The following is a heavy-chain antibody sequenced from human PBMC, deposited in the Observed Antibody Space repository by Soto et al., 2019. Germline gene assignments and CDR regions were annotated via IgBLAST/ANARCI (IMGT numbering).Heavy chain of an antibody. CDR3: ARDGAAVTNRDYGMDV. CDR1: GDSINSGDYY. Sequence: SETLSLTGTVSGDSINSGDYYWTWIRQPPGKGLEWIGYIYYSRSTSYNPTLKSRVTISADTSKNQFSLNLNSVTAADTAVYYCARDGAAVTNRDYGMDVWGQGTTVTVSS. CDR2: IYYSRST. J-gene: IGHJ6*02. D-gene: IGHD4-17*01. V-gene: IGHV4-30-4*01.